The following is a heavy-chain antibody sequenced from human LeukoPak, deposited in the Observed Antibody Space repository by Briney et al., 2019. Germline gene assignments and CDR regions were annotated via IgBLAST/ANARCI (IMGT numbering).Heavy chain of an antibody. CDR3: AILGGDCSSASCWGSWFDP. CDR2: ISSSSSYI. CDR1: GFTFSSYS. J-gene: IGHJ5*02. D-gene: IGHD2-2*01. V-gene: IGHV3-21*01. Sequence: GGSLRLSCAASGFTFSSYSMNWVRQAPGKGLEWVSSISSSSSYIYYADSVKGRFTISRDNAKNSLYLQMNSLRAEDTAVYYCAILGGDCSSASCWGSWFDPWGQGTLVTVSS.